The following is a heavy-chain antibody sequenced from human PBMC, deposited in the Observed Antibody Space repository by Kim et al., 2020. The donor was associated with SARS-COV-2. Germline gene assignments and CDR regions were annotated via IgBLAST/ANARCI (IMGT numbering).Heavy chain of an antibody. CDR3: ARRSGDFDWSNGYDYYYMDV. V-gene: IGHV5-51*01. D-gene: IGHD3-9*01. J-gene: IGHJ6*03. CDR1: GYSFTSYW. Sequence: GESLKISCKGSGYSFTSYWIGWVRQMPGKGLEWMGIIYPGDSDTRYSPSFQGQVTISADKSISTAYLQWSSLKASDTAMYYFARRSGDFDWSNGYDYYYMDVWGKGTTVTVSS. CDR2: IYPGDSDT.